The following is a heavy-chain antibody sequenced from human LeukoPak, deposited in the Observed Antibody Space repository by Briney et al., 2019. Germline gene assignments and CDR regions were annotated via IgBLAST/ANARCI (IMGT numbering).Heavy chain of an antibody. D-gene: IGHD2-2*01. CDR1: GFTFSSYG. CDR3: ASRSYCSSTSCQYYFDY. V-gene: IGHV3-30*02. J-gene: IGHJ4*02. Sequence: AGGSLRLSCAASGFTFSSYGMHWVRQAPGKGLEWVAFIRYDGSNKYYADSVKGRFTISRDNSKSTLYLQMNSLRAEDTAVYYCASRSYCSSTSCQYYFDYWGQGTLVTVSS. CDR2: IRYDGSNK.